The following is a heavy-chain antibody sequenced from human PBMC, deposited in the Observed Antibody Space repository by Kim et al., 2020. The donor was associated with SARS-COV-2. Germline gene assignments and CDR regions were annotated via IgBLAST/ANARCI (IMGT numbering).Heavy chain of an antibody. J-gene: IGHJ4*02. D-gene: IGHD2-15*01. CDR1: GFTFSSYS. V-gene: IGHV3-21*01. Sequence: GGSLRLSCAASGFTFSSYSMNWVRQAPGKGLEWVSSISSSSSYIYYADSVKGRFTISRDNAKNSLYLQMNSLRAEDTAVYYCARFLGSYCSGGSCYGIWGQGTLVTVSS. CDR3: ARFLGSYCSGGSCYGI. CDR2: ISSSSSYI.